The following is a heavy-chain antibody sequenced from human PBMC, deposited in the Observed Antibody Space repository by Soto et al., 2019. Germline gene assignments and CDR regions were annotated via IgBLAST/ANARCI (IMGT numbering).Heavy chain of an antibody. Sequence: GSLRLSCVGSGFTFSDSVMAWVRQAPGKGLEWLSVMSGDGRTRYALSVTGRFTISRDNSKNTLYLQMRSLRAEDAAAYYCVKWHTSNFDSLPFTGFEFWGQGTQVTVSS. CDR1: GFTFSDSV. CDR3: VKWHTSNFDSLPFTGFEF. CDR2: MSGDGRT. V-gene: IGHV3-23*01. J-gene: IGHJ4*02. D-gene: IGHD3-22*01.